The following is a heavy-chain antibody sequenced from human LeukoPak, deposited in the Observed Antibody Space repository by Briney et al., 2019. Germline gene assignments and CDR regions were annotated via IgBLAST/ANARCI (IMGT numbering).Heavy chain of an antibody. CDR1: GFTFSSYG. V-gene: IGHV3-30*18. CDR2: ISYDGSNK. D-gene: IGHD6-13*01. CDR3: AKVYSSSWSQYYYYGMDV. J-gene: IGHJ6*02. Sequence: PGRSLRLSCAASGFTFSSYGMHWVRQAPGKGLEWVAVISYDGSNKYYADSVKGRFTISRDNSKNTLYLQMNSLRAEDTAVHYCAKVYSSSWSQYYYYGMDVWGQGTTVTVSS.